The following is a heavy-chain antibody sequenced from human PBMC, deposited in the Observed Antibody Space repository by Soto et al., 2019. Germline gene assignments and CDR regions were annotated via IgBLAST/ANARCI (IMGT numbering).Heavy chain of an antibody. J-gene: IGHJ6*02. CDR1: GGSISSGGYS. CDR2: LYHIGYT. V-gene: IGHV4-30-2*01. Sequence: QLQLQESGSGLVKPSQTLSLTCAVSGGSISSGGYSWSWIRQPPGKALEWIGYLYHIGYTYCNPSLKSRVTISVDRSKNKFSLKLSSVTATDTAVYYCARTHYGDYGYGMDVWGQGTTVTVSS. D-gene: IGHD4-17*01. CDR3: ARTHYGDYGYGMDV.